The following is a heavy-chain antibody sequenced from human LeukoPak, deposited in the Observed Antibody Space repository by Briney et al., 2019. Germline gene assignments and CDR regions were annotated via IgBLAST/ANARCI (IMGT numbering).Heavy chain of an antibody. CDR2: INPNDGDT. D-gene: IGHD2-2*01. J-gene: IGHJ6*02. Sequence: ASVKVSCKASGYTFTDYYMHWVRQAPGQGFEWMGWINPNDGDTNYAQKFQGRVTMTRDTSISTAYMELSRLRSDDTAVYYCARDSLGTCSSTSCPLYYYYGMDVWGQGTTVTVSS. CDR1: GYTFTDYY. CDR3: ARDSLGTCSSTSCPLYYYYGMDV. V-gene: IGHV1-2*02.